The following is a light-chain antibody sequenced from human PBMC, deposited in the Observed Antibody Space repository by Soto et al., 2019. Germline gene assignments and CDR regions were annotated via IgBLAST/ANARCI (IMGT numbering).Light chain of an antibody. CDR3: AAWDDSLSGL. CDR1: SSNIGSNY. Sequence: QLVLTQPPSASGTPGQRVTISCSGSSSNIGSNYVYWYQQLPGTAPKLLIYRNNQRPSGVPDRFSGSKSGTSASLAISGLRSEDEADYYCAAWDDSLSGLFGGGTNLTVL. J-gene: IGLJ3*02. CDR2: RNN. V-gene: IGLV1-47*01.